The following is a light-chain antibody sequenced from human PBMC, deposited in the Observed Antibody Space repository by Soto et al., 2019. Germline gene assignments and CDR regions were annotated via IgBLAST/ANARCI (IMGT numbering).Light chain of an antibody. V-gene: IGLV2-14*01. CDR1: SSDVGTYNY. J-gene: IGLJ1*01. CDR2: EVS. CDR3: NSQRSSGTRV. Sequence: QSALTQPASVSGSPGQSITISCTGTSSDVGTYNYVSWYQHHPGKAPKLIIYEVSNRPSGVSNRFSGSKSGSTASLTISGLQAEDEADYYCNSQRSSGTRVFGTGTKVTVL.